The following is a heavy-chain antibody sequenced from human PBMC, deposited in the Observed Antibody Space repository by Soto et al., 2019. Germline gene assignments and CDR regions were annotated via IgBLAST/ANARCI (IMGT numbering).Heavy chain of an antibody. V-gene: IGHV1-69*13. J-gene: IGHJ5*02. CDR1: GGTFSSYA. D-gene: IGHD6-6*01. CDR3: ARDEYSSSGYNWFDP. CDR2: IIPIFGTA. Sequence: ASVKVSCKASGGTFSSYAISWVRQAPGQGLEWMGGIIPIFGTANYAQKFQGRVTITADESTSTAYMELSSLRSEDTAVYYCARDEYSSSGYNWFDPWGQGTLVTVSS.